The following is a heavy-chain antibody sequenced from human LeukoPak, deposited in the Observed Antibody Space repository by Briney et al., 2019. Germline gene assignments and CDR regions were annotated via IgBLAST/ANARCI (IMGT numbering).Heavy chain of an antibody. Sequence: PGGSLRLSCAASGFTFSSYAMSWVRQAPGKGLEWVSGISGSGGSTYYADSVKGRFTTSRDNSKNTLYLQMNSLGAEDTAVYYCAKIVVPAAIGDYWGQGTLVTVSS. CDR1: GFTFSSYA. J-gene: IGHJ4*02. V-gene: IGHV3-23*01. D-gene: IGHD2-2*01. CDR2: ISGSGGST. CDR3: AKIVVPAAIGDY.